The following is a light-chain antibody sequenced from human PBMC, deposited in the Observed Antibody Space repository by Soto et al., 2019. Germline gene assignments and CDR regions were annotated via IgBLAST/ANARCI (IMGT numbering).Light chain of an antibody. V-gene: IGKV1-5*01. Sequence: DIQMTQSPSTLSATAGDRVTITCRASQSISSWLAWYQHKPGKAPKLLNYDASNLESGVTLSFSGSGSGTEFSLTISNLQPDDCATYYCQQYENYWTFGQGTRVEIK. CDR2: DAS. CDR3: QQYENYWT. J-gene: IGKJ1*01. CDR1: QSISSW.